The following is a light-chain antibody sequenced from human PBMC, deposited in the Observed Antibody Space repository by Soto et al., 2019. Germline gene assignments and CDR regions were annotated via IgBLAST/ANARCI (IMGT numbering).Light chain of an antibody. CDR3: QQYGSAPLT. V-gene: IGKV3-20*01. J-gene: IGKJ4*01. Sequence: EIVLTQSPGTLSLSLGERATLSCRASQGVGSTYLAWYQQKPGQAPRLLIYSASSRATVIPDRFSGSGSGTDFTLTISRLEPEDSAVYYCQQYGSAPLTFGGGTKVQIK. CDR2: SAS. CDR1: QGVGSTY.